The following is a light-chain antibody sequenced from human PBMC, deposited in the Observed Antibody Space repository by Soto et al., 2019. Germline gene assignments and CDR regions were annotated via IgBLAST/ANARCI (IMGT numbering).Light chain of an antibody. J-gene: IGKJ4*01. CDR1: QSISSW. CDR3: QQYNSYPT. V-gene: IGKV1-5*01. Sequence: DIQMTQSPSTLSASVGDRVTITCRASQSISSWLAWYQQKPGKAPKLLIYDASSLESGVPSRFSGSGSGTEITLTISSLQPDDFATYYCQQYNSYPTFGGGTKVDIK. CDR2: DAS.